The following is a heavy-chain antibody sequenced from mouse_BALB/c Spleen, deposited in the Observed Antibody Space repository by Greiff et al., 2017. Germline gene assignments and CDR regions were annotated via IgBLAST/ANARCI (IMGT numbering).Heavy chain of an antibody. V-gene: IGHV2-2*02. CDR3: ARKGDGNWYFDV. Sequence: VKLVESGPGLVQPSQSLSITCTVSGFSLTSYGVHWVRQSPGKGLEWLGVIWSGGSTDYNAAFISRLSISKDNSKSQVFFKMNSLQANDTAIYYCARKGDGNWYFDVWGAGTTVTVSS. CDR2: IWSGGST. J-gene: IGHJ1*01. D-gene: IGHD2-1*01. CDR1: GFSLTSYG.